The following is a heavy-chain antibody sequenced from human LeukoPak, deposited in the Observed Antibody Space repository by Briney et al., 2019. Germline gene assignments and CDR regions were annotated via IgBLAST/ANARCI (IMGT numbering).Heavy chain of an antibody. CDR3: AKIGGSSWYRTQIDY. CDR1: GFTFSSYA. V-gene: IGHV3-23*01. D-gene: IGHD6-13*01. J-gene: IGHJ4*02. Sequence: GGSLRLSCAASGFTFSSYAMSWVRQAPGKGLEWVSAISGSGGSTNYADSVKGRFTISRDNSKNTLYLQMNSLRAEDTAVYYCAKIGGSSWYRTQIDYWGQGTLVTVSS. CDR2: ISGSGGST.